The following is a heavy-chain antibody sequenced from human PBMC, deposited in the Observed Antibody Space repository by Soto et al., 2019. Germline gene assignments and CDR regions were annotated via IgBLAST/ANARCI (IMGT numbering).Heavy chain of an antibody. CDR3: TRVGGYYGDYPNFDY. Sequence: SETLSLTCSVSGSSVRNYYWSWIRQPPGKGLEWIGNIYYTGSTNYNPSLKGRVFISVDSSRGQLSLRLNSLTAADTAVYYCTRVGGYYGDYPNFDYWGQGALVTVSS. CDR2: IYYTGST. D-gene: IGHD4-17*01. J-gene: IGHJ4*02. CDR1: GSSVRNYY. V-gene: IGHV4-59*02.